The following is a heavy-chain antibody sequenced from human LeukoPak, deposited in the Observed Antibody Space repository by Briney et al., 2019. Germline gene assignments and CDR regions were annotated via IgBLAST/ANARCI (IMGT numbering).Heavy chain of an antibody. D-gene: IGHD1-14*01. J-gene: IGHJ4*01. CDR1: GFPFSTLG. Sequence: PGGSPRLSCSASGFPFSTLGMHWVRQAPGKGLEHVSTIGSDGDGTYYADSVKDRFIISRDNSKNAVYLQMSSLRPEDTAVYYCVSPVFINFWGQGTLVTVSS. CDR3: VSPVFINF. CDR2: IGSDGDGT. V-gene: IGHV3-64D*06.